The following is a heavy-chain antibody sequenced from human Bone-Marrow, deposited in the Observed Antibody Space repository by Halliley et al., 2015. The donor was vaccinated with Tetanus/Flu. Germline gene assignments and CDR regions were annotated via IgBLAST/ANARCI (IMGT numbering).Heavy chain of an antibody. Sequence: SGFTFSSYDMNWVRQAPGKGLEWVSYISGGGTASYYADSVRGRFTISRDNARNSLFLQMNSLRAEDTAVYYCAPYPTGTFGGFDPWGPGTRVTVSS. CDR3: APYPTGTFGGFDP. V-gene: IGHV3-48*03. J-gene: IGHJ5*02. CDR1: GFTFSSYD. D-gene: IGHD1-7*01. CDR2: ISGGGTAS.